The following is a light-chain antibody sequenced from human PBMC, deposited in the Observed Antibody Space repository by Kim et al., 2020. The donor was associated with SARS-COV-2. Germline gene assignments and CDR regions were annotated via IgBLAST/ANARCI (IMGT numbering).Light chain of an antibody. Sequence: VALGQTGRITCQGDSHRSYYATSDQQRPGQAPILVIYGKNNRPAGIPVLFSGSSSGNTASLTITGTQAGDEADYYCNCRDCNDNVVFGGGTKLTVL. V-gene: IGLV3-19*01. CDR1: SHRSYY. CDR3: NCRDCNDNVV. J-gene: IGLJ2*01. CDR2: GKN.